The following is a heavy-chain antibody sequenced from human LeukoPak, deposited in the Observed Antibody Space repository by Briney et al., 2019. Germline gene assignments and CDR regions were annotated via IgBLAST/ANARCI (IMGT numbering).Heavy chain of an antibody. V-gene: IGHV4-4*02. Sequence: PSVTLSLTCAVSGGSISSSNWWSWVRPPPGKGLEWIGEIYHSGSTNYNPSLKSRVTISVDKSKNQFSLKLSSVTAADTAVYYCARVVDYDSSGYYSRYFDYWGQGTLVTVSS. CDR1: GGSISSSNW. D-gene: IGHD3-22*01. CDR2: IYHSGST. J-gene: IGHJ4*02. CDR3: ARVVDYDSSGYYSRYFDY.